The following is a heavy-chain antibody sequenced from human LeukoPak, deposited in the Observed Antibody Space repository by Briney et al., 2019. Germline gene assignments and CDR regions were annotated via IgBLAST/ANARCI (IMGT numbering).Heavy chain of an antibody. CDR3: ARAKQDYYDSSGYRYFDY. J-gene: IGHJ4*02. CDR1: GGTFSSYA. CDR2: IIPIFGTA. D-gene: IGHD3-22*01. Sequence: ASVKVSCKASGGTFSSYAISWVRQAPGQGLEWMGGIIPIFGTANYARKFQGRVTITADESTSTAYMELSSLRSEDTAVYYCARAKQDYYDSSGYRYFDYWGQGTLVTVSS. V-gene: IGHV1-69*13.